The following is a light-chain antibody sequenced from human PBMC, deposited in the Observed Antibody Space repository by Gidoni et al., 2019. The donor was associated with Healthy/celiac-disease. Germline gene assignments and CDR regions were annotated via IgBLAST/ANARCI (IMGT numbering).Light chain of an antibody. CDR2: DAS. CDR1: QSVSSY. Sequence: PATLSLSPGERATLSCRASQSVSSYLAWYQQKPGQAPRLLIYDASNRATGIPARFSGSGSGTDFTLTISSLEPEDFAVYYRQQRSNWPLTFGGGTKVEIK. V-gene: IGKV3-11*01. J-gene: IGKJ4*01. CDR3: QQRSNWPLT.